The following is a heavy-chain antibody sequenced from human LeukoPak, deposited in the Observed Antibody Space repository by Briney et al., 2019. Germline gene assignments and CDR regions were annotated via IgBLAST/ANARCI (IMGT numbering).Heavy chain of an antibody. CDR3: ASSSWYGRYDY. Sequence: SEALSLTCTVSGGSISSHYWSWIRQPPGKGLEWIGYIYYSGSTNYNPSLKSRVTISVDTSKNQFSLKLSSVTAADTAVYYCASSSWYGRYDYWGQGTLVTVSS. V-gene: IGHV4-59*08. CDR2: IYYSGST. J-gene: IGHJ4*02. D-gene: IGHD6-13*01. CDR1: GGSISSHY.